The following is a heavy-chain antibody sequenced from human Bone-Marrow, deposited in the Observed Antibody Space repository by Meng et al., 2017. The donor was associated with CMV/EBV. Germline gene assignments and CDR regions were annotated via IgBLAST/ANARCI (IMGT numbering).Heavy chain of an antibody. V-gene: IGHV4-34*01. CDR1: GGSFSGYY. D-gene: IGHD2-2*01. CDR3: ARRGASIVVVPAARQRGYNYGMDV. Sequence: SETLSLTCDVHGGSFSGYYWSGIRQPPGKGLKWIGEFNHSGSTNYNPSLKSRVTISVDTSENQFSLKLSSVTAADTAVYYCARRGASIVVVPAARQRGYNYGMDVWGQGTTVTVSS. J-gene: IGHJ6*02. CDR2: FNHSGST.